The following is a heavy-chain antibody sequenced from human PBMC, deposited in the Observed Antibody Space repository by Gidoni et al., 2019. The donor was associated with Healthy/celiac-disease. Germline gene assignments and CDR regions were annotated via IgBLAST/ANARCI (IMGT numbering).Heavy chain of an antibody. CDR3: ARDRDVATIFNSAIVVVIEGGYYYYGMDV. Sequence: QVQLVQSGAEVKKPGASVKVSCKASGYTFTSYGISWVRQAPGQGLEWMGWISAYNGNTNYAQKLQGRVTMTTDTSTSTAYMELRSLRSDDTAVYYCARDRDVATIFNSAIVVVIEGGYYYYGMDVWGQGTTVTVSS. D-gene: IGHD3-22*01. CDR1: GYTFTSYG. CDR2: ISAYNGNT. V-gene: IGHV1-18*01. J-gene: IGHJ6*02.